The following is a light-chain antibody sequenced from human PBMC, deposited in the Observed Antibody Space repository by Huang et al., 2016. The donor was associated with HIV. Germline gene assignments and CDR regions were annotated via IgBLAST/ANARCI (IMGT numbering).Light chain of an antibody. J-gene: IGKJ4*01. CDR3: QQYYSTLT. Sequence: DIVMTQSPDSLAVSLGERATINCKSSQSVLYSSNNKNYLAWYQQKRGQPPKLLIYWASTRESGVPDRVSGSGSGTDFTLTISGLQAEDVAVYYCQQYYSTLTFGGGTKVEIK. CDR1: QSVLYSSNNKNY. CDR2: WAS. V-gene: IGKV4-1*01.